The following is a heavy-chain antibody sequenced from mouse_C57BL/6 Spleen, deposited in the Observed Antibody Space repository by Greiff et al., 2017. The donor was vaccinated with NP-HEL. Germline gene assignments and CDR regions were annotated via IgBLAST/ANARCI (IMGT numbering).Heavy chain of an antibody. CDR2: IYPGDGDT. CDR3: ASWSLLMRAMDY. J-gene: IGHJ4*01. CDR1: GYAFSSSW. Sequence: QVQLKQSGPELVKPGASVKISCKASGYAFSSSWMNWVKQRPGKGLEWIGRIYPGDGDTNYNGKFKGKATLTADKSSSTAYMQLSSLTSEDSAVYFCASWSLLMRAMDYWGQGTSVTVSS. V-gene: IGHV1-82*01. D-gene: IGHD2-1*01.